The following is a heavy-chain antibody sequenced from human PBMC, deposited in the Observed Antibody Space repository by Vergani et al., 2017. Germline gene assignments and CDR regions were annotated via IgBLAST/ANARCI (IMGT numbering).Heavy chain of an antibody. CDR3: AMGRCSSTSCYFDF. D-gene: IGHD2-2*01. CDR2: ISGSGGST. Sequence: EVQLLESGGGLVQPGGSLRLSCAASGFTFSSSVMSWVRQAPGKGLEWVSTISGSGGSTYYADSVKSRFTISRDNSKNTLYLQMNSLRAEDTAIYYCAMGRCSSTSCYFDFWGQGTLVPVSS. J-gene: IGHJ4*02. CDR1: GFTFSSSV. V-gene: IGHV3-23*01.